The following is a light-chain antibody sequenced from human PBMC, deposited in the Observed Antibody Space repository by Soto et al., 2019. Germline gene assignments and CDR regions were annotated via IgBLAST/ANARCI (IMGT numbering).Light chain of an antibody. Sequence: EILLAPSPGPLSLSPGGGAHAPCQASQSVSRNYLAWYQQKPGQAPRLLIYTASRRATGIPDRFSGSGSGTDFTLTISRLEPEDSAVYYCQQYSRAPITFGQGTRLEIK. CDR2: TAS. CDR3: QQYSRAPIT. J-gene: IGKJ5*01. V-gene: IGKV3-20*01. CDR1: QSVSRNY.